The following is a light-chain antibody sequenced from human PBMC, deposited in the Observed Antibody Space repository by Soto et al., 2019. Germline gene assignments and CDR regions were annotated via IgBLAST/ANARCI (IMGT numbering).Light chain of an antibody. Sequence: DIQMTQSPSSRSASVGDRVTITCRASQSISSYLNWYQQKPGKAPKLLIYAASSLQSGVPSRFSGSGSGTDFTLTINSLQPEDFATYYCQQSYSTPQTFGQGTKVDIK. CDR3: QQSYSTPQT. CDR2: AAS. V-gene: IGKV1-39*01. J-gene: IGKJ1*01. CDR1: QSISSY.